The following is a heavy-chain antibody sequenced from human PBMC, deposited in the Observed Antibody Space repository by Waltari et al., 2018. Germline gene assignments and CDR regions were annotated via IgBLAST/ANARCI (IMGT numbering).Heavy chain of an antibody. D-gene: IGHD2-15*01. Sequence: WRCVRLSQGKGLEWIGQILGSGRSNYNPSFGSRVSVSMVTSNIQFSLKLTSATAADTAIYYCARDRGRGLYLDSWGQGILVTVSP. CDR3: ARDRGRGLYLDS. CDR2: ILGSGRS. J-gene: IGHJ4*02. V-gene: IGHV4-4*02.